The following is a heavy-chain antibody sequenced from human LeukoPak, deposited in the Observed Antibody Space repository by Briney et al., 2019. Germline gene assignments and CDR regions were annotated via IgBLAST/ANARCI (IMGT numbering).Heavy chain of an antibody. J-gene: IGHJ4*02. Sequence: GASVKVSCKASGGTFSSYAISWVRQAPGQGLEWMGGIIPIFGTANYAQKFQGRVTITADKSTSTAYMELSSLRSEDTAVYYCARDRCSYGSCYHGFFDYWGQGTLVTVSS. CDR2: IIPIFGTA. CDR3: ARDRCSYGSCYHGFFDY. CDR1: GGTFSSYA. D-gene: IGHD2-15*01. V-gene: IGHV1-69*06.